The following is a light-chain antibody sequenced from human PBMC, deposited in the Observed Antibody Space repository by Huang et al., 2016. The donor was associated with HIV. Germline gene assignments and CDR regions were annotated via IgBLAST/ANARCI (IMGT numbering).Light chain of an antibody. CDR1: QDINNY. J-gene: IGKJ5*01. CDR3: LQHLSYPPA. V-gene: IGKV1-17*03. Sequence: DIQMTQSPSAMSASVGNRVNSTCRANQDINNYLLWFQQKQGKVPKRLIYAASNLPSGVPSRFSGSGSGTEFTLTISNLQPEDFATYYCLQHLSYPPAFGQGTRLEIK. CDR2: AAS.